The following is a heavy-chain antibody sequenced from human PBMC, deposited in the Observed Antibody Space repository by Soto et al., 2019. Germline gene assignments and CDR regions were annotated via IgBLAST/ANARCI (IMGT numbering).Heavy chain of an antibody. J-gene: IGHJ4*02. Sequence: EVQLVESGGGLVQPGGSLRLSCAASGFTVSSNYMSWVRQAPGKGLEWVSVTYSGGTTNYGDSVKGRFTISRDNSENTLYLQMNSLKADDTAVYYCARCVMGSGGLDYWGQGTLVIVSS. V-gene: IGHV3-66*01. CDR3: ARCVMGSGGLDY. D-gene: IGHD2-8*01. CDR2: TYSGGTT. CDR1: GFTVSSNY.